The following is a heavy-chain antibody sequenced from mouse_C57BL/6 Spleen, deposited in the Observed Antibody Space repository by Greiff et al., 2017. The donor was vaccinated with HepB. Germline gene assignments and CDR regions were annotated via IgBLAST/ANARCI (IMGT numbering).Heavy chain of an antibody. D-gene: IGHD4-1*01. V-gene: IGHV5-17*01. CDR1: GFTFSDYG. Sequence: EVKVVESGGGLVKPGGSLKLSCAASGFTFSDYGMHWVRQAPEKGLEWVAYISSGSSTIYYADTVKGRFTISRDNAKNTLCLQMTSLGSEDTAMYYCARGMGRYFDVWGTGTTVTVSS. CDR3: ARGMGRYFDV. J-gene: IGHJ1*03. CDR2: ISSGSSTI.